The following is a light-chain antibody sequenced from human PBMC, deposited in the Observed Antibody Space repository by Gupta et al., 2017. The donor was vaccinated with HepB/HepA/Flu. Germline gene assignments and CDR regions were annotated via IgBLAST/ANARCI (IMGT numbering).Light chain of an antibody. Sequence: EIVLTQSPATLSLSPGERVTLSCRASQSVSSYLAWYQQKPGQAPRLLIYDAFNRATGIPARFSRSGSGTDFTLTIISLEPEHFAVYYFQQRSNWPLTFRGETKVEIK. CDR3: QQRSNWPLT. J-gene: IGKJ4*01. CDR1: QSVSSY. CDR2: DAF. V-gene: IGKV3-11*01.